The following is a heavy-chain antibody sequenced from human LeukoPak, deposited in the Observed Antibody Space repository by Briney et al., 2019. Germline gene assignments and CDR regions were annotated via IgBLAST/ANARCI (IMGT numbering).Heavy chain of an antibody. D-gene: IGHD3-22*01. V-gene: IGHV3-21*01. CDR1: GFTFSSYN. J-gene: IGHJ4*02. CDR3: ARGTDYYDSSGHFDY. CDR2: ISSSSSYI. Sequence: GGSLRLSCAASGFTFSSYNMNWVRQAPGKGLEWVSSISSSSSYIYYADSVKGRFTISRDNAKNSLYLQMNSLRAEDTAVYYCARGTDYYDSSGHFDYWGQGTLVTVSS.